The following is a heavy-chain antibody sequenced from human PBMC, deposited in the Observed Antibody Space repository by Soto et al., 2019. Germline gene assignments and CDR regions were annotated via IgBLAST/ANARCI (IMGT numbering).Heavy chain of an antibody. D-gene: IGHD1-1*01. CDR2: ISSAGSDT. J-gene: IGHJ3*01. CDR1: GFAFSNFF. V-gene: IGHV3-11*05. Sequence: QVQLVESGGGLVKPGGSLRLSCATSGFAFSNFFMSWIRQAPGKGLEWVGYISSAGSDTNYADSVRGRFTISRDNGRNSLSLEMTSLRHDDTAVYYCAKTRTGTHAAFDVWGQGTMVIVPS. CDR3: AKTRTGTHAAFDV.